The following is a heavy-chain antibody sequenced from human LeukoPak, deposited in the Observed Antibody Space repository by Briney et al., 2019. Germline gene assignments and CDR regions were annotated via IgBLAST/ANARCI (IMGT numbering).Heavy chain of an antibody. Sequence: GGSLRLSCAASGFTFDDYGMSWVRQAPGKGLEWVSAISGSGGTTYYADSVKGRFTISRDNSKNTLYLQMNSLRAEDTAVYYCAKDQWSVGATRGWNWFDPWGQGTLVTVSP. CDR1: GFTFDDYG. D-gene: IGHD1-26*01. CDR2: ISGSGGTT. CDR3: AKDQWSVGATRGWNWFDP. V-gene: IGHV3-23*01. J-gene: IGHJ5*02.